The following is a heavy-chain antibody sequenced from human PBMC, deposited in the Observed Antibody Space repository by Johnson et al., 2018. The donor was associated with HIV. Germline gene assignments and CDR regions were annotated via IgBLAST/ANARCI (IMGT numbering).Heavy chain of an antibody. Sequence: VQLVESGGGVVQPGRSLRLSCAASGFSFSSYAMSWVRQAPGNGLEWVSGINWNGGSTGYVDSVKGRFIISRDNAKNSLYLQMNSLRAEDTALYYCARGVVVVILDAFDIWGQGTMVTVSS. CDR1: GFSFSSYA. CDR3: ARGVVVVILDAFDI. V-gene: IGHV3-20*04. J-gene: IGHJ3*02. D-gene: IGHD3-22*01. CDR2: INWNGGST.